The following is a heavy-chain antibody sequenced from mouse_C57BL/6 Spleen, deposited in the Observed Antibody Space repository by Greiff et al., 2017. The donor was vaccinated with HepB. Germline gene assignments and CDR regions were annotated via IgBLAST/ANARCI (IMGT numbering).Heavy chain of an antibody. V-gene: IGHV2-9-1*01. D-gene: IGHD2-5*01. J-gene: IGHJ2*01. Sequence: VKLMESGPGLVAPSQSLSITCTVSGFSLTSYAISWVRQPPGKGLEWLGVIWTGGGTNYNSALKSRLSISKDNSKSQVFLKMNSLQTDDTARYYCARAYYSKGYYFDYWGQGTTLTVSS. CDR2: IWTGGGT. CDR3: ARAYYSKGYYFDY. CDR1: GFSLTSYA.